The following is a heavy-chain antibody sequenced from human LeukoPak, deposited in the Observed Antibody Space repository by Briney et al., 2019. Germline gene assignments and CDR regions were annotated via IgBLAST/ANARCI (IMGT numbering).Heavy chain of an antibody. J-gene: IGHJ4*02. V-gene: IGHV3-23*01. Sequence: GGSLRLSCAASGFTFSSYAMSWVRQAPGKGLEWVSAISGSGGSTYYADSVKGRFTISRDNSKNTLYLQMNSLRAEDTAVYYCAKDVGITMIVVVTYYFDYWGQGALVTVSS. CDR3: AKDVGITMIVVVTYYFDY. D-gene: IGHD3-22*01. CDR2: ISGSGGST. CDR1: GFTFSSYA.